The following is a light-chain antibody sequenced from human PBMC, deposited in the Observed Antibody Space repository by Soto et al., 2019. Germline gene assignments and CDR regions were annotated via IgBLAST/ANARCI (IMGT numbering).Light chain of an antibody. Sequence: DIQMTQSPSTLSASVGDRVTITCRASQSISSWLAWYQQKAGKAPKILIYKASSLESGVPSRFSGSGSGTEFNLTISSLQPDDFATYYCQQYNSYPWTFGQGTKVEIK. CDR1: QSISSW. J-gene: IGKJ1*01. V-gene: IGKV1-5*03. CDR2: KAS. CDR3: QQYNSYPWT.